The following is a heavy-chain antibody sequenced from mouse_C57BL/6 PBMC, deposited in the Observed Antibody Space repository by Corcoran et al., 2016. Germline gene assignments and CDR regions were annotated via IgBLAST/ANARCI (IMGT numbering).Heavy chain of an antibody. CDR1: RYTFTDYY. CDR3: ARGLYYYGSSLFAY. V-gene: IGHV1-26*01. D-gene: IGHD1-1*01. Sequence: EVQLQQSGPELVKPGASVKISCKASRYTFTDYYMNWVKQSHGKSLEWIGDINPNNGGTSYNQKFKGKATLTVDKSSSTAYMELRSLTSEDSAVYYCARGLYYYGSSLFAYWGQGTLVTVSA. J-gene: IGHJ3*01. CDR2: INPNNGGT.